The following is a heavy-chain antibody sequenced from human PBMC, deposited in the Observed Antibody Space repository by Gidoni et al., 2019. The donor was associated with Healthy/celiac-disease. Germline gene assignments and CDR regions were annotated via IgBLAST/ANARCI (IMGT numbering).Heavy chain of an antibody. CDR1: GFTFSSYS. D-gene: IGHD1-1*01. CDR3: AREDEGYNPVYYYYGMDV. Sequence: EVQLVESGGGLVQPGGSLRLSCAASGFTFSSYSMNWVRQAPGKGLEWVSYISSSSSTIYYADSVKGRFTISRDNAKNSLYLQMNSLRDEDTAVYYCAREDEGYNPVYYYYGMDVWGQGTTVTVSS. CDR2: ISSSSSTI. V-gene: IGHV3-48*02. J-gene: IGHJ6*02.